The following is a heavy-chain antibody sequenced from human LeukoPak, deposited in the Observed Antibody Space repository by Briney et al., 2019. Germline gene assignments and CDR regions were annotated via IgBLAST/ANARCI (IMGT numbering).Heavy chain of an antibody. Sequence: ASVTVSSTASGYTFTTYAMHWVRQAPGHRREWMGWINAGNGNTKYSQKFQGRVTITRDTSARTAYMELSSLRSEDTAVYYCARGPEYCSSTSCYDEYNWFDPWGQGTLVTVSS. J-gene: IGHJ5*02. CDR1: GYTFTTYA. CDR2: INAGNGNT. D-gene: IGHD2-2*01. V-gene: IGHV1-3*01. CDR3: ARGPEYCSSTSCYDEYNWFDP.